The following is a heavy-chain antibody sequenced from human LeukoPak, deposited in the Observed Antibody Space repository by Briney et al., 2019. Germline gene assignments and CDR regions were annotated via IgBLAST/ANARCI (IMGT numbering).Heavy chain of an antibody. D-gene: IGHD3-3*01. CDR2: ISAYNGNT. J-gene: IGHJ4*02. Sequence: GASVKVSCKASGYTFTSYGISWVRQAPGQGLEWMGWISAYNGNTNYAQKLQGRVTMTTDTSTSTAYMELRSLRSDDTAVYYCARGDVSYDFWSGYYKGPSFDYWGQGTLVTVSS. CDR3: ARGDVSYDFWSGYYKGPSFDY. CDR1: GYTFTSYG. V-gene: IGHV1-18*01.